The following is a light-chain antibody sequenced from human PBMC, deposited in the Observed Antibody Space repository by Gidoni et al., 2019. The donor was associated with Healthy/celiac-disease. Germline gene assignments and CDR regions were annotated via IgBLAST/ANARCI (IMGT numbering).Light chain of an antibody. Sequence: QSALTQPVTVSGSPGQSITISCTGTSSDVGGYNYVSWYQQHPGKAPKLMIYEVSNRPSGVSNRFSGSKSGNTASLTISGLQAEDEADYYCSSYTSSSPLKVFGGGTKLTVL. CDR1: SSDVGGYNY. J-gene: IGLJ2*01. V-gene: IGLV2-14*01. CDR2: EVS. CDR3: SSYTSSSPLKV.